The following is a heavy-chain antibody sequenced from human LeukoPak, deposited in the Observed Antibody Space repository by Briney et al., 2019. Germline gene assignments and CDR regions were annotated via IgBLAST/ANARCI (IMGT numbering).Heavy chain of an antibody. J-gene: IGHJ4*02. CDR1: GYTFTGYY. V-gene: IGHV1-2*02. Sequence: ASVKVSYKASGYTFTGYYMHWVRQAPGQGLEWMGWINPNSGGTNYAQKFQGRVTMTRDTSISTAYMELSRLRSDDTAVYYCARDPDSSGYYVTDYWGQGTLVTVSS. CDR3: ARDPDSSGYYVTDY. CDR2: INPNSGGT. D-gene: IGHD3-22*01.